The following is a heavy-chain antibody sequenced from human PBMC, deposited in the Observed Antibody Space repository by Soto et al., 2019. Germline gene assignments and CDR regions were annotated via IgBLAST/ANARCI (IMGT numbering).Heavy chain of an antibody. CDR2: ISAYNGNT. D-gene: IGHD5-12*01. V-gene: IGHV1-18*01. CDR3: AKDYSSGYEPNWFDP. CDR1: GYTFTSYG. J-gene: IGHJ5*02. Sequence: ASVKVSCKASGYTFTSYGISWVRQAPGQGLEWMGWISAYNGNTNYAQKLQGRVTMTTDTSTSTAYMELRSLRSDDTAVYYCAKDYSSGYEPNWFDPWGQGTLVTVSS.